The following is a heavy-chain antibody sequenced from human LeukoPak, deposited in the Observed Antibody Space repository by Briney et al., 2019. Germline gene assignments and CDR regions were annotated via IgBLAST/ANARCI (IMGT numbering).Heavy chain of an antibody. V-gene: IGHV4-61*01. Sequence: SETLSLTCTVSGGSVSSGSYYWSWIRQPPGKGLEWIGYIYYSGGTNYNPSLKSRVTISVDTSKNQFSLKLSSVTAADTAVYYCARGGKYYDILTGYYGMDVWGKGTTVTVSS. J-gene: IGHJ6*04. CDR1: GGSVSSGSYY. CDR2: IYYSGGT. CDR3: ARGGKYYDILTGYYGMDV. D-gene: IGHD3-9*01.